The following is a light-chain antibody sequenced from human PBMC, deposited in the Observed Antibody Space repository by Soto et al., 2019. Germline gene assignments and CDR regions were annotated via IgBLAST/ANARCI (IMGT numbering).Light chain of an antibody. CDR2: AAS. Sequence: DIQMTQSPSSLSASVGDGVTITCRASQSVSSHLNWYQQRPGKAPRLLIYAASILQSGVPSRFNGSGSGPNFTLTISSLQPDDFATYYCQQTYSTPLTFGGGDQGGYQ. J-gene: IGKJ4*01. CDR1: QSVSSH. V-gene: IGKV1-39*01. CDR3: QQTYSTPLT.